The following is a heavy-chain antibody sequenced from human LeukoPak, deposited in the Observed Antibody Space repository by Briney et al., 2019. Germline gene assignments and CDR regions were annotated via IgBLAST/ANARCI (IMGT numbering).Heavy chain of an antibody. CDR3: WFDP. CDR1: GFSFSNFG. J-gene: IGHJ5*02. V-gene: IGHV3-21*01. Sequence: GGSLRLSCAASGFSFSNFGMNWVRQAPGKGLEWVSSISSSSTSIFYADSVKGRFTTSRDNAKNSLYYGARRFDFWSGNYKVKWFDPWGQGTLVTVSS. D-gene: IGHD3-3*01. CDR2: ISSSSTSI.